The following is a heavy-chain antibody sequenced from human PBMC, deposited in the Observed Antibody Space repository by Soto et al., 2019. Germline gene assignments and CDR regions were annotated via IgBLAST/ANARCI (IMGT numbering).Heavy chain of an antibody. Sequence: ASVKVSCKVSGYTLTELSMHWVRQAPGKGLEWMGGFDPEDGETIYAQKFQGRVTLTEDTSTDTAYMELSSLRSEDTAVYYCATVGGSGGSRTYGYCYYGMDVWGQGTTVTVSS. J-gene: IGHJ6*02. CDR2: FDPEDGET. V-gene: IGHV1-24*01. CDR1: GYTLTELS. D-gene: IGHD1-26*01. CDR3: ATVGGSGGSRTYGYCYYGMDV.